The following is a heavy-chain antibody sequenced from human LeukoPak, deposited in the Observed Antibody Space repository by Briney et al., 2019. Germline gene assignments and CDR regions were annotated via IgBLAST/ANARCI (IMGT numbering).Heavy chain of an antibody. Sequence: PSETLSLTCTVSGGSIISSIYYWGWIRQPPGKGLEWIGTIYYSGSTYYNPSLKSRVTISVDTSKNQFSLKLSSVTAADTAVYYCARVEAAAPFDYWGQGTLATVSS. J-gene: IGHJ4*02. D-gene: IGHD6-13*01. CDR3: ARVEAAAPFDY. CDR2: IYYSGST. CDR1: GGSIISSIYY. V-gene: IGHV4-39*07.